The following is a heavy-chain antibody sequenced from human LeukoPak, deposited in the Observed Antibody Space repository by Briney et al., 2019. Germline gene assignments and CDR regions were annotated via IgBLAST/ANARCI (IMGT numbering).Heavy chain of an antibody. CDR3: ASEITYYYDSSGQLSLDAFDI. J-gene: IGHJ3*02. Sequence: GGSLRLSCAASGFTFSSYSMNWVRQAPGQGLEWVSSISSSSSYIYYADSVKGRFTISRDNAKNSLYLQMNSLRAKDTAVYYCASEITYYYDSSGQLSLDAFDIWGQGTMVTVSS. D-gene: IGHD3-22*01. CDR2: ISSSSSYI. V-gene: IGHV3-21*01. CDR1: GFTFSSYS.